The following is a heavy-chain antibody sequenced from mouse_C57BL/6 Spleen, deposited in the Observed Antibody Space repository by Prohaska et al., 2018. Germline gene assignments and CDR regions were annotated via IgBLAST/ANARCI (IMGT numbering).Heavy chain of an antibody. V-gene: IGHV11-2*01. CDR2: IKSDGSAI. J-gene: IGHJ1*03. CDR3: MRYGNHWYFDV. CDR1: GFTFSGFW. D-gene: IGHD2-1*01. Sequence: EVQLLETGGGLVQPGGSRGLSCEGSGFTFSGFWMSWVRQTPGKTLEWIGDIKSDGSAINYAPSIKDRFTIFRDNDKSTLYLQMSNVRSEDTATYFCMRYGNHWYFDVWGTGTTVTVSS.